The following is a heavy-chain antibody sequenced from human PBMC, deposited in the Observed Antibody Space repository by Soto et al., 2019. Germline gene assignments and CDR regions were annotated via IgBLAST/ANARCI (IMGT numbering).Heavy chain of an antibody. CDR3: ARRWGMGFDY. J-gene: IGHJ4*02. V-gene: IGHV4-59*01. CDR1: GGSISSYY. CDR2: IYYSGST. D-gene: IGHD3-16*01. Sequence: QVQLQESGPGLVKPSETLSLTCTVSGGSISSYYWSWIRQPPGKGLEWIGYIYYSGSTNYNPALKRRVTISVDTSKNQFSLKRSSVTAADTAVYYCARRWGMGFDYWGQGTLVTVSS.